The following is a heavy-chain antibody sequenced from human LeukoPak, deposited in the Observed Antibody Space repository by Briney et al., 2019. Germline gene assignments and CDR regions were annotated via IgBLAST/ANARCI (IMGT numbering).Heavy chain of an antibody. Sequence: SETLSLTCTVHGGSFXGXYWSWIRQPPGKGLXXXXXXXXXGSTNYIXXXXXXXXXXVXTSQXQFSLKLRSVTAADTAVYYCARGXMIFGEDSSYYNAMDVWGQGTTAIVSS. CDR1: GGSFXGXY. CDR2: XXXXGST. J-gene: IGHJ6*02. CDR3: ARGXMIFGEDSSYYNAMDV. V-gene: IGHV4-34*01. D-gene: IGHD3/OR15-3a*01.